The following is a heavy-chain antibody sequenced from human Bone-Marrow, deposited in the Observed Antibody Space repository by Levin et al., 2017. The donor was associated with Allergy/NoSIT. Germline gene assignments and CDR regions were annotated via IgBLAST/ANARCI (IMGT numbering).Heavy chain of an antibody. J-gene: IGHJ5*02. D-gene: IGHD5-18*01. V-gene: IGHV3-9*01. CDR2: IAWNSGAI. CDR3: AKDLRGYSYGHAALDL. CDR1: GFNLDAYA. Sequence: LSLTCAASGFNLDAYAIHWVRQAPGRGLEWVSGIAWNSGAIGYADSVKGRFTMSRDNVKNYLHLQMNSLRTEDTALYYCAKDLRGYSYGHAALDLWGQGTLVTVSS.